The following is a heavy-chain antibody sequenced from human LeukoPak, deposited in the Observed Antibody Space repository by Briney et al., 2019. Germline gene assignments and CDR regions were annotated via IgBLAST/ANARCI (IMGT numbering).Heavy chain of an antibody. D-gene: IGHD6-19*01. Sequence: SETLSLTCTVSGGSISSSYWSWIRQPPGKGLEWIGYIYYSGSTNYNPSFKSRVAITVDTSKNHFSLKLSSVTAADTAVYYCATWGIAVAGTFDYWGQGTLVTVST. V-gene: IGHV4-59*08. J-gene: IGHJ4*02. CDR1: GGSISSSY. CDR3: ATWGIAVAGTFDY. CDR2: IYYSGST.